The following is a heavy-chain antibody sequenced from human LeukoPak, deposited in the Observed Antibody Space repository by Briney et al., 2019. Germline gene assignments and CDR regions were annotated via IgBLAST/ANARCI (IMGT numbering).Heavy chain of an antibody. CDR1: GGSFSSYY. D-gene: IGHD6-19*01. J-gene: IGHJ4*02. Sequence: PSETLSLTCAVYGGSFSSYYWSWIRQPAGKGLESIGHISTSGSTNYNPSLKSRVTMSVDTSKNQFSLKLSSVTAADTALYFCAIKTGYNSAWYVDYWGQGTQVTVSS. CDR2: ISTSGST. V-gene: IGHV4-59*10. CDR3: AIKTGYNSAWYVDY.